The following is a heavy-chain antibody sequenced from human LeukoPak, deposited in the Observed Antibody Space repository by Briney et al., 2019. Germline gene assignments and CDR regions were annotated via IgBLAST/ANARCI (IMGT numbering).Heavy chain of an antibody. D-gene: IGHD5-24*01. CDR3: ARIEMATIMDYFDY. CDR2: ISGSGGST. J-gene: IGHJ4*02. V-gene: IGHV3-23*01. Sequence: PGGSLRLSCAASGFTFSSYAMSWVRQAPGKGLEWVSAISGSGGSTYYADSVKGRFIISRDNSKNTLYLQMNSLRAEDTAVYYCARIEMATIMDYFDYWGQGTLVTVSS. CDR1: GFTFSSYA.